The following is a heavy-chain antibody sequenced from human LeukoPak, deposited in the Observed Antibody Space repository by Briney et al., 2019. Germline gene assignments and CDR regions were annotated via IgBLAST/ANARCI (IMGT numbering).Heavy chain of an antibody. D-gene: IGHD2-21*01. CDR3: AKDPHIVVAWTGY. CDR2: ISYDGSNK. V-gene: IGHV3-30*18. CDR1: GFTFSSYG. J-gene: IGHJ4*02. Sequence: PGGSLRLSCAASGFTFSSYGMHWVRQAPGKGLEWVAVISYDGSNKYYADSVKGRSTISRDNSKNTLYLQMNSLRAEDTAVYYCAKDPHIVVAWTGYWGQGTLVTVSS.